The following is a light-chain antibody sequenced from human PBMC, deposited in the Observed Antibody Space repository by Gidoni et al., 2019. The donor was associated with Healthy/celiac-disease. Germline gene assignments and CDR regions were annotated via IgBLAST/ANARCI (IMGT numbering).Light chain of an antibody. V-gene: IGKV1-39*01. Sequence: DLQMPQSPSSLSASARDRVTITCRASQSISSHLNWYQQKPGKAPKLLIYAAASLQIWVPSRFSGSGSGTDFTLTISSLQPEDFATYYCQQSYSTRPWTFGQGTKVEIK. CDR2: AAA. CDR3: QQSYSTRPWT. CDR1: QSISSH. J-gene: IGKJ1*01.